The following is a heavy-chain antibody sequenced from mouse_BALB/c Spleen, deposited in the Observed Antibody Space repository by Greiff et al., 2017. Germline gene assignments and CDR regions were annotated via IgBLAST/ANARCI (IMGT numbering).Heavy chain of an antibody. J-gene: IGHJ1*01. V-gene: IGHV2-2*02. D-gene: IGHD1-1*01. CDR3: ARVNYGSSYESYWYFDV. Sequence: QVQLKESGPGLVQPSQSLSITCTVSGFSLTSYGVHWVRQSPGKGLEWLGVIWSGGSTDYNAAFISRLSISKDNSKSQVFFKMNSLQANDTAIYYCARVNYGSSYESYWYFDVWGAGTTVTVSS. CDR2: IWSGGST. CDR1: GFSLTSYG.